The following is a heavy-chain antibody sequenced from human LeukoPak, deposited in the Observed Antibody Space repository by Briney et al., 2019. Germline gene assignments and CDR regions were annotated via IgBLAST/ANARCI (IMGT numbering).Heavy chain of an antibody. J-gene: IGHJ5*02. V-gene: IGHV4-30-4*01. Sequence: SETLSLACIVSGGSISSGDYYWSWIRQPPGKGLEWIAYMYYSGSTYYNPSLKSRVTMSADTSKNQLSLKLSSVTAADTAVYYCARPYYYDSRIDPWGQGILVTVSS. CDR1: GGSISSGDYY. CDR2: MYYSGST. CDR3: ARPYYYDSRIDP. D-gene: IGHD3-22*01.